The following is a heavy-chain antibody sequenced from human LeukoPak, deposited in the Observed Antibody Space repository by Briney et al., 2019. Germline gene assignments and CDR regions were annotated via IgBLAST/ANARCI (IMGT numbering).Heavy chain of an antibody. Sequence: TSETLSLTCTVSGGSISSYYWSWIRQPPGKGLEWIGYIYYSGSTNYNPSLKSRVTISVDASKNQFSLKLSSVTAADTAVYYCASASGDYADHLYYYYYYMDVWGKGTTVTVSS. CDR3: ASASGDYADHLYYYYYYMDV. J-gene: IGHJ6*03. V-gene: IGHV4-59*08. D-gene: IGHD4-17*01. CDR2: IYYSGST. CDR1: GGSISSYY.